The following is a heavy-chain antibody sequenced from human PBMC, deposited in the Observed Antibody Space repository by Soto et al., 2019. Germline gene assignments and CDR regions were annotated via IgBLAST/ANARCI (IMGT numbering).Heavy chain of an antibody. J-gene: IGHJ3*02. CDR3: AKGFKKDYEDYYGAFDI. Sequence: EVQLVESGGGLVQPGRSLRLSCAASGFTFDDYAMHWVRQAPGKGLEWVSGISWNSGKIGYADSVKGRFTISRDSAKNSLYLQMNSLRGEDTAFYYCAKGFKKDYEDYYGAFDIWGQGTMVTAS. CDR2: ISWNSGKI. V-gene: IGHV3-9*01. D-gene: IGHD4-17*01. CDR1: GFTFDDYA.